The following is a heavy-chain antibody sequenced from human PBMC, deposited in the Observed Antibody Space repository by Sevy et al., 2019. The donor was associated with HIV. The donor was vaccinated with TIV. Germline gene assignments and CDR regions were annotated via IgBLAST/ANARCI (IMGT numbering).Heavy chain of an antibody. D-gene: IGHD2-8*01. V-gene: IGHV4-59*08. J-gene: IGHJ3*02. Sequence: SETLSLTCTVSGGSISDYYWSWIRQPPGKGLEWIGYFYYGSGTTNYNPSLKSRVTISIDTSKNQFSLKVSSVTAADTAVYYCARQGGTVNMVYAFHIWGQGTMVTVSS. CDR2: FYYGSGTT. CDR3: ARQGGTVNMVYAFHI. CDR1: GGSISDYY.